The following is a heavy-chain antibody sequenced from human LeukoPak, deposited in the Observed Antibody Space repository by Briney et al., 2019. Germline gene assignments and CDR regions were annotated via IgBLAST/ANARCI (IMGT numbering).Heavy chain of an antibody. CDR2: IYHSGTT. D-gene: IGHD2-2*01. V-gene: IGHV4-38-2*01. J-gene: IGHJ5*02. CDR1: GYSISSGYY. CDR3: ARFESTSGRGFDP. Sequence: SETLSLTCAVSGYSISSGYYWGWSRPPPGKGLEWIGTIYHSGTTYYNPSLKSRVTISLDTSKNQFSLNLRSVTAADTAVYYCARFESTSGRGFDPWGQGTLVTVSS.